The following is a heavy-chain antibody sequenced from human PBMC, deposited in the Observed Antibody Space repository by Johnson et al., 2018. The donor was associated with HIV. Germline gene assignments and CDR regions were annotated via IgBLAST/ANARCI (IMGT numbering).Heavy chain of an antibody. J-gene: IGHJ3*02. CDR1: GFTFDDFA. V-gene: IGHV3-66*01. CDR3: ARVDTAMTYDAFDI. CDR2: IYSGGST. Sequence: VQLVESGGGLVQPGRSLRLSCAASGFTFDDFAMHWVRQAPGKGLEWVSGIYSGGSTYYADSVKGRFTISRDNSKNTLYLQMNSLRAEDTAVYYCARVDTAMTYDAFDIWGQGTMVTVSS. D-gene: IGHD5-18*01.